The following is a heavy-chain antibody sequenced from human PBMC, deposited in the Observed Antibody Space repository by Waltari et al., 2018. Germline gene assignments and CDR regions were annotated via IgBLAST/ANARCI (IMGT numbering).Heavy chain of an antibody. CDR1: GGSFSGYY. V-gene: IGHV4-34*01. CDR2: INHSGST. Sequence: QVQLQQWGAGLLKPSETLSLTCAVYGGSFSGYYWRWIRQPPGKGLEWIGEINHSGSTNYSPSLKIRVTISVDTSKNQFSLKLSSVTAADTAVYYCARRGGLRGYREYVDYWGQGTLVTVSS. CDR3: ARRGGLRGYREYVDY. D-gene: IGHD5-18*01. J-gene: IGHJ4*02.